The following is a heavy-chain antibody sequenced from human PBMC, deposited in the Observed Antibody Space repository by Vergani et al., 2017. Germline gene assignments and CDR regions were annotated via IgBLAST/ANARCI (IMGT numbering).Heavy chain of an antibody. Sequence: QVKLQESCPGLVKPSETPSLTCTVPGASVNSYYWSWIRQPSGKGLEWMGYVSFRGDTLYDPSVKGRMTISLNTSSNQFSLYLTSVTAADTAVYYCARSRIYYGAGSPDYWGQGTLVTVSS. CDR2: VSFRGDT. CDR1: GASVNSYY. V-gene: IGHV4-59*02. CDR3: ARSRIYYGAGSPDY. D-gene: IGHD3-10*01. J-gene: IGHJ4*02.